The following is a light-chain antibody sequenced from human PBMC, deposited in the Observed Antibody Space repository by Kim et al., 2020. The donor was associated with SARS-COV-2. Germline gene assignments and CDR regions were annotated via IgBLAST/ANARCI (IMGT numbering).Light chain of an antibody. V-gene: IGKV3-11*01. CDR1: QSVSSY. CDR3: QQRSNWPPWT. CDR2: DAS. Sequence: APGERATLSCRASQSVSSYLAWYQQKPGQAPRPLIYDASNRATGIPARFSGSGSGTDFTLTISSLEPEDFAVYYCQQRSNWPPWTFGQGTKVDIK. J-gene: IGKJ1*01.